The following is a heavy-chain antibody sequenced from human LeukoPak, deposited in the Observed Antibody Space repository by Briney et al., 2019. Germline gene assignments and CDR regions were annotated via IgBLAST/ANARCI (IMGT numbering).Heavy chain of an antibody. D-gene: IGHD6-6*01. CDR1: GYTFSNHW. CDR3: ARHSRVYIDY. CDR2: VFSDDSDT. V-gene: IGHV5-51*01. J-gene: IGHJ4*02. Sequence: GESLKISCKGSGYTFSNHWIVWVRQMPGKGLECIGSVFSDDSDTTYSPSFQGQVTISVDKSISTAYLQWSSLKASDTAMYYCARHSRVYIDYWGQGTLVTVSS.